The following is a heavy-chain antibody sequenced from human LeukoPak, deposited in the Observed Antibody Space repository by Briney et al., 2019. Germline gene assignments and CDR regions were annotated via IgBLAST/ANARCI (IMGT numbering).Heavy chain of an antibody. V-gene: IGHV4-39*07. D-gene: IGHD6-13*01. CDR2: MFYSGNT. J-gene: IGHJ5*02. Sequence: SETLSLTCTVSGGSISSSSYYWGWIRQPPGKGLEWLGSMFYSGNTYYNPSLKTRVTISVGTSKNQFSLNLSSVTAADTAIYYCAIKVYSSPNCFDPWGQGTLVTVSS. CDR3: AIKVYSSPNCFDP. CDR1: GGSISSSSYY.